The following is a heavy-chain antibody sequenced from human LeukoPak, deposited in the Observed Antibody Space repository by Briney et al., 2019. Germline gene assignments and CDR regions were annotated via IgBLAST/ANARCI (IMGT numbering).Heavy chain of an antibody. D-gene: IGHD6-13*01. J-gene: IGHJ4*02. CDR1: GFPFSSYW. CDR3: ARDRSSVIDY. Sequence: GGSLRLSCVASGFPFSSYWMTWDRQAPGKGLEWVANIKQDGSKKSYVDSVKGRFTISRDNAKNSLYLQMNSLRAADTAVYYCARDRSSVIDYWGQGTLVTVSS. CDR2: IKQDGSKK. V-gene: IGHV3-7*03.